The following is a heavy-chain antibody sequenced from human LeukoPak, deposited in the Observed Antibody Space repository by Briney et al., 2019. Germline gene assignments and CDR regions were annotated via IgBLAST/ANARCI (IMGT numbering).Heavy chain of an antibody. V-gene: IGHV5-51*01. J-gene: IGHJ4*02. CDR1: GYSSTSYW. CDR3: ARHIEYYYGSGSYSDY. CDR2: IYPGDSDT. Sequence: GESLKISCKGSGYSSTSYWIGWVRQMPGKGLERMGIIYPGDSDTRYSPSFQGQVTISADKSISTAYLQWSSLKASDTPMYYCARHIEYYYGSGSYSDYWGQGTLVTVSS. D-gene: IGHD3-10*01.